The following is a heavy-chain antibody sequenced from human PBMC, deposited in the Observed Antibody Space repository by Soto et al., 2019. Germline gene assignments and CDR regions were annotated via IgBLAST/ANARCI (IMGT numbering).Heavy chain of an antibody. J-gene: IGHJ4*02. CDR3: AKDDRSEYYGDYVDY. D-gene: IGHD4-17*01. Sequence: GGSLRLSCAASGFTFSSYAMSWVRQAPGKGLEWVSAISGSGGSTYYADSVKGRFTISRDNSKNTLYLQMNSLRAEDTAVYYCAKDDRSEYYGDYVDYWGQGTLVTVSS. V-gene: IGHV3-23*01. CDR1: GFTFSSYA. CDR2: ISGSGGST.